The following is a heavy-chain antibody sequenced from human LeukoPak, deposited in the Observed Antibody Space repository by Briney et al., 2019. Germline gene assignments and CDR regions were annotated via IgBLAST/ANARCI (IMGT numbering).Heavy chain of an antibody. V-gene: IGHV4-59*08. CDR1: GGSISTYY. D-gene: IGHD1-26*01. CDR2: THDTGST. J-gene: IGHJ6*02. CDR3: ARVEPYSYYFGMDV. Sequence: PSETLSLTCTVSGGSISTYYWSWIRQSPGKGLDWIGYTHDTGSTNYNPSLKSRVSISVDRSKSQFSLHLSSVTAADTAVYFCARVEPYSYYFGMDVWGRGTTVTVSS.